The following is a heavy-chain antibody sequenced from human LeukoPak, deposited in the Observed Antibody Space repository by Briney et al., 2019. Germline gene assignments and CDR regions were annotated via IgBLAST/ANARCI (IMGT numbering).Heavy chain of an antibody. CDR2: IKKDGSEK. Sequence: GGSLRLSCAASGFIFGDYWMTWVRQAPGKGLEWVGNIKKDGSEKYYVESLKGRFTISRDNVKNSLYLQMNSLRVEDTAVYYCARDLQDGVPTAYWGRGTLVIVS. D-gene: IGHD4-17*01. V-gene: IGHV3-7*01. CDR1: GFIFGDYW. J-gene: IGHJ4*02. CDR3: ARDLQDGVPTAY.